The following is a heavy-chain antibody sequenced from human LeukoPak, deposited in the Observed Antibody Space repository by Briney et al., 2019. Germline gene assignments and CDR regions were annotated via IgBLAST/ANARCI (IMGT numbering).Heavy chain of an antibody. CDR3: ARVDRYHFYLDV. Sequence: RSSVKVSCKASGGTFRSYSVTWVRPAPGQGLAWMGGIIPIFGTPNYTQKFQGRVKVTTDDATGTAYMELSSLMSEDTAIYYCARVDRYHFYLDVWGKGTPVTVSS. V-gene: IGHV1-69*05. J-gene: IGHJ6*03. CDR1: GGTFRSYS. CDR2: IIPIFGTP.